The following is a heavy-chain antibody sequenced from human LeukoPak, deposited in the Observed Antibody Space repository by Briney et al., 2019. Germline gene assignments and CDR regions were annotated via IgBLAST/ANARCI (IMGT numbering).Heavy chain of an antibody. V-gene: IGHV1-69*13. CDR3: FLRWATLPPIHFDF. Sequence: ASVKVSCKASGDTFSSYSISWVRQAPGQGLEWMGGIIPNFGTTNYAQRFQDRLTISVDEFITTAFMDLRSLRSEDTAIYYCFLRWATLPPIHFDFWGQGTLVTVSS. J-gene: IGHJ4*02. CDR2: IIPNFGTT. D-gene: IGHD2-15*01. CDR1: GDTFSSYS.